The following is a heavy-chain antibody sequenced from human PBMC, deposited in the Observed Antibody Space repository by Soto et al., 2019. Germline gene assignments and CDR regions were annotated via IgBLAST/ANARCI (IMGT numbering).Heavy chain of an antibody. V-gene: IGHV4-59*01. Sequence: QVQLQESGPGLVKPSETLSLTCTVSGGSISSYYWSWIRQPPGKGLEWIGYIYYSGSTNYNPSLKSRVTISVDTSKNQFSLKLSSVTAADTAVYYCARGESSGWPRTYYFDYWGQGTLVTVSS. CDR2: IYYSGST. D-gene: IGHD6-19*01. CDR1: GGSISSYY. CDR3: ARGESSGWPRTYYFDY. J-gene: IGHJ4*02.